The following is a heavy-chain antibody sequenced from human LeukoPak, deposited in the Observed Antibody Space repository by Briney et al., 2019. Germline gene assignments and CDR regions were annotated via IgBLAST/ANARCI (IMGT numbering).Heavy chain of an antibody. CDR2: IIPIFGTA. V-gene: IGHV1-69*01. CDR1: GGTFSSYA. Sequence: GSSVKVSCKASGGTFSSYAISWVRQAPGRGLEWMGGIIPIFGTANYAQKFQGRATITADESTSTAYMELSSLRSEDTAVYYCARESDVDTAMFVYYFDYWGQGTLVTVSS. D-gene: IGHD5-18*01. J-gene: IGHJ4*02. CDR3: ARESDVDTAMFVYYFDY.